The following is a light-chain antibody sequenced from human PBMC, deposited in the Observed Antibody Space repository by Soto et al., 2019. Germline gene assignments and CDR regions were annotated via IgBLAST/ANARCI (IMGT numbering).Light chain of an antibody. Sequence: EIQMTQSPSSLSASVGDRVTITCRASQTISRYLNWYQQKPGQAPKLLISAASTLESGVPSRFSGSGSGTDFTLTITRLQPEDNAIYYWQQSYSIPHFGQGTKIEIK. CDR1: QTISRY. J-gene: IGKJ2*01. CDR3: QQSYSIPH. CDR2: AAS. V-gene: IGKV1-39*01.